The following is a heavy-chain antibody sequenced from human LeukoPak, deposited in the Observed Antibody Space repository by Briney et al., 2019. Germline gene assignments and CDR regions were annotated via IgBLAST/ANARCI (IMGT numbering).Heavy chain of an antibody. CDR1: GGSISSSSYY. Sequence: SETLSLTCTVSGGSISSSSYYWGWIRQPPGKGLERIGSIYYSGSTYYNPSLKSRVTISVDTSKNQFSLKLSSVTAADTAVYYCARGPYGDYVWQYNWFDPWGQGTLVTVSS. J-gene: IGHJ5*02. CDR3: ARGPYGDYVWQYNWFDP. V-gene: IGHV4-39*01. CDR2: IYYSGST. D-gene: IGHD4-17*01.